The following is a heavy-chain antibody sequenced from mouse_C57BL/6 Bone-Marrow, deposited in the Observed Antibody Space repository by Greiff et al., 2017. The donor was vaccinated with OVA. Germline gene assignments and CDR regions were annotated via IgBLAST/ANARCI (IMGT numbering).Heavy chain of an antibody. CDR2: IYPGDGDT. Sequence: QVQLKESGPELVKPGASVKISCKASGYAFSSSWMNWVKQRPGKGLEWIGRIYPGDGDTNYNGKFKGKATLTADKSSSTAYMQLSSLTSEDSAVYFCAIYDGYPFYAMDYWGQGTSVTVSS. D-gene: IGHD2-3*01. J-gene: IGHJ4*01. V-gene: IGHV1-82*01. CDR1: GYAFSSSW. CDR3: AIYDGYPFYAMDY.